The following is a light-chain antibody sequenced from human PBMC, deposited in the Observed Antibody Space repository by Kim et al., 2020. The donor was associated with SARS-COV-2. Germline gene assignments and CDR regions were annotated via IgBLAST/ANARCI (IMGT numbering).Light chain of an antibody. J-gene: IGKJ2*01. Sequence: SASVGYRVTITCRASQTISTWLAWYQQKPGKAPNLLIYLASTLESGVPSRFIGSGSGTEFTLTIDSLQPDDFATYYCQHYSRFPYTFGQGTKLEIK. CDR3: QHYSRFPYT. CDR2: LAS. CDR1: QTISTW. V-gene: IGKV1-5*03.